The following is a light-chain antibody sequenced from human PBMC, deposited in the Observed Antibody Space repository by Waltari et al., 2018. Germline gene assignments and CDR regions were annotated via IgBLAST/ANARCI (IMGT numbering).Light chain of an antibody. CDR1: QGIGNS. V-gene: IGKV1-17*03. CDR2: TAS. CDR3: LQHKTYPWT. J-gene: IGKJ1*01. Sequence: DIQMTKSPSAMSASVGDRVTITWRASQGIGNSLAWFQQKPGKTPERLIYTASRLQNGVPSRFSGSGSGTEFTLTISSLQPEDFATYYCLQHKTYPWTFGQGTKVEIK.